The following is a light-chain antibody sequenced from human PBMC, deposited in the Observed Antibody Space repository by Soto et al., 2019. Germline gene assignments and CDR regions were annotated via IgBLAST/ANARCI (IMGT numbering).Light chain of an antibody. CDR1: QSISSW. Sequence: DIQMTQSPSTLSASVGDRVTITCRASQSISSWLAWYQQKPGKAPKLLIYKASSLESGVPPRFSGSGSGTEFTLNISSLQPDDFATYYCQQYNSYWTFGQGTKVEMK. V-gene: IGKV1-5*03. J-gene: IGKJ1*01. CDR3: QQYNSYWT. CDR2: KAS.